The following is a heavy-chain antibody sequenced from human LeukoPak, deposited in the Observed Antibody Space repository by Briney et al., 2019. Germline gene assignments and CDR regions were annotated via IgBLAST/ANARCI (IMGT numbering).Heavy chain of an antibody. J-gene: IGHJ4*02. CDR1: GYTFTNYD. Sequence: ASVKVSCKASGYTFTNYDINWVRQATGQGLEWMGYKNPNSGNSAYAQKFQGRVTITTDASITTAYMELSGLRSGDTALYYCAREGLDYWGQGTLATVSS. V-gene: IGHV1-8*01. CDR2: KNPNSGNS. CDR3: AREGLDY.